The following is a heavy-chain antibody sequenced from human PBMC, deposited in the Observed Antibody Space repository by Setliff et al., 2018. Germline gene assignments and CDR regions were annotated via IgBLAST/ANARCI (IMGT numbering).Heavy chain of an antibody. J-gene: IGHJ3*02. D-gene: IGHD7-27*01. CDR3: AREPLWGSHDAFDI. V-gene: IGHV1-2*02. Sequence: ASVKVSCKASGYPLTAYYIHWVRQAPGQGLEWMGWISPHTGVANYAQKFQGRVAMTRDTSTSTAYMELRSLRSDDTAVYYCAREPLWGSHDAFDIWGQGTMVTVSS. CDR2: ISPHTGVA. CDR1: GYPLTAYY.